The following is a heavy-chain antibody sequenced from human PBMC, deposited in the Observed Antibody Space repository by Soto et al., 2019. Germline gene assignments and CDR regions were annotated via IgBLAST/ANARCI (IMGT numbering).Heavy chain of an antibody. D-gene: IGHD2-15*01. Sequence: ASVKVSCKASGYTFTSYYMHWVRQAPGQGFEWMGIINPSGGSTSYAQKFQGRVTMTRDTSTSTVYMELSSLRSEDTAVYYCARGARVVVAAASPTFDYWGQGTLVTVSS. V-gene: IGHV1-46*01. CDR3: ARGARVVVAAASPTFDY. CDR2: INPSGGST. CDR1: GYTFTSYY. J-gene: IGHJ4*02.